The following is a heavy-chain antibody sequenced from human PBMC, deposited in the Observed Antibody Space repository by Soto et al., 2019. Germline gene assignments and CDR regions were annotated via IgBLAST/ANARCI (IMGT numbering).Heavy chain of an antibody. J-gene: IGHJ3*02. CDR3: ASDPFGSSWYGAFDI. Sequence: GGSLRLSCAASGFTVSSNYMSWVRQAPGKGLEWVSVIYSGGSTYYADSVKGRFTISRHNSKNTLYLQMNSLRAEDTAVYYCASDPFGSSWYGAFDIWGQGTMVTVSS. CDR2: IYSGGST. CDR1: GFTVSSNY. V-gene: IGHV3-53*04. D-gene: IGHD6-13*01.